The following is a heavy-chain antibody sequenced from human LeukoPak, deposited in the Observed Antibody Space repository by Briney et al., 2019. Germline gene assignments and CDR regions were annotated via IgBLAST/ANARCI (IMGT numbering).Heavy chain of an antibody. CDR1: GGTFSGLA. CDR2: MNPNSGNT. Sequence: ASVKVSCKASGGTFSGLAINWVRQATGQGREWMGWMNPNSGNTGYAQKFQGRVTITRNTSISTAYMELSSLRSEDTAVYYCARGLRPHCSSTSCYDYYMDVWGKGTTVTVSS. J-gene: IGHJ6*03. CDR3: ARGLRPHCSSTSCYDYYMDV. V-gene: IGHV1-8*03. D-gene: IGHD2-2*01.